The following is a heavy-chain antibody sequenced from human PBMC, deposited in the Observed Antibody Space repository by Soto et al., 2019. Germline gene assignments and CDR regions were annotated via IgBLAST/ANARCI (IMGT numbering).Heavy chain of an antibody. Sequence: GESLKISCKGSVYSFTSYWISWVRQMPGKGLEWMGRIDPSDSYTNYSPSFQGHVTISADKSISTAYLQWSSLKASDTAMYYCARHDIVVVPAAIYYGMDVWGQGTTVTVSS. CDR3: ARHDIVVVPAAIYYGMDV. J-gene: IGHJ6*02. D-gene: IGHD2-2*01. CDR2: IDPSDSYT. CDR1: VYSFTSYW. V-gene: IGHV5-10-1*01.